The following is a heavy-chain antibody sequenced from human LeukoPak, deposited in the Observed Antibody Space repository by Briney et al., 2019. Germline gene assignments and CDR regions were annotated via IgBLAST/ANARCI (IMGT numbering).Heavy chain of an antibody. J-gene: IGHJ4*02. D-gene: IGHD3-10*01. V-gene: IGHV4-59*01. CDR2: IYYSGST. CDR3: AKGMVRGVFVY. CDR1: GGSISSYY. Sequence: SETLSLTCTVSGGSISSYYWSWIRQPPGKGLEWIGYIYYSGSTNYNPSLKSRVTISVDTSKNQFSLKLSSVTAADTAVYYCAKGMVRGVFVYWGQGTLVTVSS.